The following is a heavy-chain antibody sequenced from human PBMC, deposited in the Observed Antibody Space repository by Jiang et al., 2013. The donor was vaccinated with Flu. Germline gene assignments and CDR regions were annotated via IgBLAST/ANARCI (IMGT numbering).Heavy chain of an antibody. CDR1: GYTFTTYA. D-gene: IGHD3-10*01. Sequence: SVKVSCKASGYTFTTYAMNWVRQAPGQGLEWMGWINTNTGNPTYAQGFTGRFVFSLDTSVSTAYLQISSLKTDDTAFYYCASGEGYNFDLWGRGTLVTVSS. V-gene: IGHV7-4-1*02. CDR3: ASGEGYNFDL. CDR2: INTNTGNP. J-gene: IGHJ2*01.